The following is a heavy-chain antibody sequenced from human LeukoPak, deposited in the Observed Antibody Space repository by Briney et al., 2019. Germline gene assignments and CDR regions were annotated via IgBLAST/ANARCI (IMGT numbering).Heavy chain of an antibody. V-gene: IGHV4-31*03. Sequence: SQTLSLTCTVSGGSISSGGYYWSWIRQHPGKGVEWIGYIYYSGSTYYNPSLKSRVTISVDTSKNQFSLKLSSVTAADTAVYYCARVRGSFSWFDPWGQGTLVTVSS. CDR1: GGSISSGGYY. J-gene: IGHJ5*02. CDR3: ARVRGSFSWFDP. CDR2: IYYSGST. D-gene: IGHD3-10*01.